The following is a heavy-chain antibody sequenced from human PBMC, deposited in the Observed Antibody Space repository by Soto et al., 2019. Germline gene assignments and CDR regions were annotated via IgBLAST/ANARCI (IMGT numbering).Heavy chain of an antibody. Sequence: SETLSLTCTVSGGSISSYYWNWIRQPPGKGLEWIGYIYYSGSTNYNPSLKSRVTISVDTSKNQFSLKLSSVTAADTAVYYCARHLEYYDILTGTNAFDIWGQGTMVT. J-gene: IGHJ3*02. V-gene: IGHV4-59*08. CDR2: IYYSGST. CDR1: GGSISSYY. D-gene: IGHD3-9*01. CDR3: ARHLEYYDILTGTNAFDI.